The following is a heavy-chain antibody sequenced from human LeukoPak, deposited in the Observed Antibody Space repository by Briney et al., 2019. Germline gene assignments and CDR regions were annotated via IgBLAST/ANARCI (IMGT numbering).Heavy chain of an antibody. J-gene: IGHJ4*02. V-gene: IGHV1-69*05. D-gene: IGHD5-12*01. Sequence: ASVKVSCKASGGTFSSYTISWVRQAPGQGLEWMGRITAFFGTANYAQKFQGRVTITTDESTSTAYMELSSLRSDDTAVYYCASHGSPRGYSAYYFDYWGQGTLVTVSS. CDR3: ASHGSPRGYSAYYFDY. CDR1: GGTFSSYT. CDR2: ITAFFGTA.